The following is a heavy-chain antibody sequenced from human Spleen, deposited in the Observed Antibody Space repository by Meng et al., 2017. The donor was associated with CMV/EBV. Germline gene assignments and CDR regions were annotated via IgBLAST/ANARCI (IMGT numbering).Heavy chain of an antibody. V-gene: IGHV3-7*03. CDR1: GFTFSSYW. D-gene: IGHD3-16*01. CDR2: IKQDGSEK. Sequence: GGSLRLSCAASGFTFSSYWMSWVRQAPGKGLEWVANIKQDGSEKYYVDSVKGRFTISRDNAKNSLYLQMNSLRAEDTAVYYCAKDIRLSSYYYGMDVWGQGTTVTVSS. J-gene: IGHJ6*02. CDR3: AKDIRLSSYYYGMDV.